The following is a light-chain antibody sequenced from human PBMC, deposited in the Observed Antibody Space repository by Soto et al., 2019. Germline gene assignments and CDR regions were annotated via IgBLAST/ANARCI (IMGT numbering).Light chain of an antibody. Sequence: EIVLTQSPGTLSLSPGDGATLSCRASQSLSSSQLAWYQQKPGQAPGLLIYVASTSATTFPARFSGSGSGTDFPPTISSLQSEDFAVYYCQQYNNWPWTFGQGTKVDIK. CDR3: QQYNNWPWT. J-gene: IGKJ1*01. CDR1: QSLSSS. CDR2: VAS. V-gene: IGKV3-15*01.